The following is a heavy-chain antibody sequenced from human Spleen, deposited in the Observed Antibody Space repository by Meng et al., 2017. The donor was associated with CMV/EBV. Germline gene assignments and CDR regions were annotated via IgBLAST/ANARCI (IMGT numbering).Heavy chain of an antibody. Sequence: TFTGYYIHWMRKVPGQGPEWMGWINPNSGDTKYAEKFQGRVTMTRHTSISTAYMDLYRLRSDDTAVYYCARGRRITIFGADRVPVTWGQGTLVTVSS. CDR1: TFTGYY. V-gene: IGHV1-2*02. CDR3: ARGRRITIFGADRVPVT. CDR2: INPNSGDT. J-gene: IGHJ4*02. D-gene: IGHD3-3*01.